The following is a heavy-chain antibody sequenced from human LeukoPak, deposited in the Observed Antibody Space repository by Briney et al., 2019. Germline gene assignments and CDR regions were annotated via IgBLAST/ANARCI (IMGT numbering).Heavy chain of an antibody. CDR1: GFTFSNYW. J-gene: IGHJ5*02. D-gene: IGHD3-22*01. Sequence: GGSLRLSCAASGFTFSNYWMSWVRQAPGKGLEWVANIKQDGSEKYYVDSVKGRFTISRDNAKNSLYLQMNSLRAEDTAVYYCAQGCVDSSGYYYVPNWFGPWGQGTLVTVSS. V-gene: IGHV3-7*01. CDR2: IKQDGSEK. CDR3: AQGCVDSSGYYYVPNWFGP.